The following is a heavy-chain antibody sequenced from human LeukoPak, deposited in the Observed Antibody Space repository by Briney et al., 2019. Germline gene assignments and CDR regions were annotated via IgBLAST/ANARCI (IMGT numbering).Heavy chain of an antibody. D-gene: IGHD2/OR15-2a*01. J-gene: IGHJ6*03. V-gene: IGHV1-8*01. Sequence: ASVKVSCKASGYTFTSYDIYWVRQATGQGLEWMGWMNPNSGNTGYAQKFQGRVTMTRNTSISTAYMELSSLRSEDTAVYYCARLSHGRPFYYYYYMDVWGKGTTVTVSS. CDR1: GYTFTSYD. CDR3: ARLSHGRPFYYYYYMDV. CDR2: MNPNSGNT.